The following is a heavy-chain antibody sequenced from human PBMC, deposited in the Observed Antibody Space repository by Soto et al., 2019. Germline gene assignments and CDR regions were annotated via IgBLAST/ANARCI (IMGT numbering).Heavy chain of an antibody. CDR3: AKDSSSYDILTGFDY. D-gene: IGHD3-9*01. J-gene: IGHJ4*02. Sequence: ESVGVVVQPGGSLRLSCAASGFTFDDYTMHWVRQAPGKGLEWVSLISWDGGSTYYADSVKGRFTISRDNSKNSLYLQMNSLRTEDTALYYCAKDSSSYDILTGFDYWGQGTLVTVSS. V-gene: IGHV3-43*01. CDR2: ISWDGGST. CDR1: GFTFDDYT.